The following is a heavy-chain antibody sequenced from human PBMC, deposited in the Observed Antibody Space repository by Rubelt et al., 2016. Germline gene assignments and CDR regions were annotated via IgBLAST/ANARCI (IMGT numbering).Heavy chain of an antibody. CDR3: ARDQASVTTDYYGMDV. V-gene: IGHV1-69*01. J-gene: IGHJ6*02. D-gene: IGHD4-17*01. CDR1: GGTFSSYA. Sequence: QVQLVQSGAEVKKPGSSVKVSCKASGGTFSSYAISWVRQAPGQGLEWMGGIIPIFGTANYAQKFQGRVTITADESTSTGYMELSSLRSEDTAVYYCARDQASVTTDYYGMDVWGQGTTVTVSS. CDR2: IIPIFGTA.